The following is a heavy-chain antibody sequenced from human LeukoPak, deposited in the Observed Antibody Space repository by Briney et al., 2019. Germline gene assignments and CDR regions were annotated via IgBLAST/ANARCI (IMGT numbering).Heavy chain of an antibody. J-gene: IGHJ6*03. CDR3: ARDPTEHMDV. V-gene: IGHV1-18*04. CDR1: GYTFTGYY. CDR2: ISAYNGNT. Sequence: ASVKVSCKASGYTFTGYYMHWVRQAPGQGLEWMGWISAYNGNTNYAQKLQGRVTMTTDTSTSTAYMELRSLRSDDTAVYYCARDPTEHMDVWGKGTTVTVSS.